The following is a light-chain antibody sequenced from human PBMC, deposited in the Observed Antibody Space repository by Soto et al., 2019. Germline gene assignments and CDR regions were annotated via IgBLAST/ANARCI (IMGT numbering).Light chain of an antibody. CDR3: QHYNNWPPIT. J-gene: IGKJ5*01. CDR1: RSGRNI. CDR2: YAS. V-gene: IGKV3-15*01. Sequence: IVMTQSPATLSVSPGDRATLSCRASRSGRNIVAWYRQKPGQAPRLLMYYASTRATGIPARFSASGSGTEFTLTISSLQSEDFARYYCQHYNNWPPITFGQGTRLEI.